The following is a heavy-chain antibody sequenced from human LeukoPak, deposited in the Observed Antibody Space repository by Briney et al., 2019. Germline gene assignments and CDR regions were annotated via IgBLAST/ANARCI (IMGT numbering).Heavy chain of an antibody. Sequence: GASVKVSCKASGYTFSSYGFSWVRQAPGQGLEWMGWINAYNGNTNYAQNLQGRVTMTTDTSTSTAYMELRSLRSDDTALYYCARRQSKTLNFELWGQGTLVTVSS. D-gene: IGHD1-1*01. CDR3: ARRQSKTLNFEL. J-gene: IGHJ4*02. V-gene: IGHV1-18*01. CDR2: INAYNGNT. CDR1: GYTFSSYG.